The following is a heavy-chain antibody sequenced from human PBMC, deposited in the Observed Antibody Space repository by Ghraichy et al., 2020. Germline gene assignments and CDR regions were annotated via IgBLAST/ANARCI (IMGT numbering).Heavy chain of an antibody. CDR1: GGSISSGGYY. CDR3: ARQTPYGSGSYYGGFDY. V-gene: IGHV4-31*03. CDR2: ICYSGST. J-gene: IGHJ4*02. D-gene: IGHD3-10*01. Sequence: SETLSLTCTVSGGSISSGGYYWSWIRQHPGKGLEWIGYICYSGSTYYNPSLKSRVTISVDTSKNQFSLKLSSVTAADTAVYYCARQTPYGSGSYYGGFDYWGQGTLVTVSS.